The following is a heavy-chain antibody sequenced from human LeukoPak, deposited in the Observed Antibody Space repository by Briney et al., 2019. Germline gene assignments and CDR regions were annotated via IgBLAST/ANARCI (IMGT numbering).Heavy chain of an antibody. Sequence: SETLSLTCTVSGGSISSYYWGWIRQPPGKGLEWIGSIYYSGSTYYNPSLKSRVTISVDTSKNQFSLKLSYVTAADTAVYYCAREGYSYGPNGLTPYYFDYWGQGTLVTVSS. CDR1: GGSISSYY. V-gene: IGHV4-39*07. CDR3: AREGYSYGPNGLTPYYFDY. J-gene: IGHJ4*02. D-gene: IGHD5-18*01. CDR2: IYYSGST.